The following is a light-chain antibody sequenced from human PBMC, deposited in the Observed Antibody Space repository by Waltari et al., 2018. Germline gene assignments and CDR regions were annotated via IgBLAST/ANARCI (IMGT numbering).Light chain of an antibody. CDR3: QQYNESPYT. V-gene: IGKV1-5*03. Sequence: DIQMTQSPSTLSASVGDRVTITCRASQIISTWLAWYQQIPGEAPKLLIYKASSLESGVPSRFSGSGSGTEFTLTISSLRPDDFATYYCQQYNESPYTFGQGTKLEIK. CDR1: QIISTW. CDR2: KAS. J-gene: IGKJ2*01.